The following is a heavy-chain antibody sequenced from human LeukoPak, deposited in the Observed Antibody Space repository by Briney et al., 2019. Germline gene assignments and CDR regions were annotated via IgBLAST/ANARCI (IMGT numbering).Heavy chain of an antibody. J-gene: IGHJ5*02. CDR2: ISAYNGNT. CDR1: GYTFTSYG. D-gene: IGHD3-3*01. Sequence: ASVKVSCKASGYTFTSYGISWVRQAPGQGLEWMGWISAYNGNTNYAQKLQGRVTLTRDTSTSTVYMDLRSLRSEDTAVYYCARDMITVFALVLQGLGTWGQGTLVTVSS. V-gene: IGHV1-18*01. CDR3: ARDMITVFALVLQGLGT.